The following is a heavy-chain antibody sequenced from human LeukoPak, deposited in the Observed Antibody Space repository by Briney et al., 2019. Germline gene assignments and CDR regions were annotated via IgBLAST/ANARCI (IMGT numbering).Heavy chain of an antibody. CDR2: INYSGST. CDR3: ARGKKYYYDSSGYYRYFDY. D-gene: IGHD3-22*01. V-gene: IGHV4-34*01. Sequence: SETLSLTCAVYGGSFSGYYWSWIRQPPGKGREWIGEINYSGSTNYNPSLKSRVTISVDTSKNQFSLKLSSVTAADTAVYYCARGKKYYYDSSGYYRYFDYWGQGTLVTVSS. CDR1: GGSFSGYY. J-gene: IGHJ4*02.